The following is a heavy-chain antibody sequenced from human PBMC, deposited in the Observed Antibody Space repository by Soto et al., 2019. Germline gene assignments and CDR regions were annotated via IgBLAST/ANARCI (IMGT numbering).Heavy chain of an antibody. CDR2: SYYNGSP. D-gene: IGHD6-13*01. J-gene: IGHJ4*02. CDR3: ARQNPYSTGSYYFDF. CDR1: GGSIRSGGYY. Sequence: PSETLSLTGTGSGGSIRSGGYYWSWIRQHPGKGLGGIGHSYYNGSPYYNPSLRGGGSISVDRSNSQFSLELRLVPAADTAVYYCARQNPYSTGSYYFDFWCQGCLVTVS. V-gene: IGHV4-31*03.